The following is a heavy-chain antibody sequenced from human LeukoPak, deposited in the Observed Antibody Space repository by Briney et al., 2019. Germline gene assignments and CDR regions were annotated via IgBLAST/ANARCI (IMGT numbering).Heavy chain of an antibody. Sequence: PGGSLRLSCAAFGFTVSSNYMSWVRQAPGKGLEWVSVIYSGGSTYYADSVKGRFTISRDNAKNSLYLQMHSLRAEDTAVYYCARGVGQYSSSPFDYWGQGTLVTVSS. CDR2: IYSGGST. V-gene: IGHV3-53*01. J-gene: IGHJ4*02. CDR1: GFTVSSNY. D-gene: IGHD6-13*01. CDR3: ARGVGQYSSSPFDY.